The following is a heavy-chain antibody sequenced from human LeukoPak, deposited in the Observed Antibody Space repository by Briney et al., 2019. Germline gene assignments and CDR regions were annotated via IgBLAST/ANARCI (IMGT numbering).Heavy chain of an antibody. CDR3: AIRGENDSSGSRTDY. Sequence: GSLRLSCAASGFTVSSNYMSWVRQAPGKGLEWGAVIYSGGSTYYADSWKGRVTISRDNSKNTLYLQMNSLRAEDAAVYYCAIRGENDSSGSRTDYWGQGPLVTVSS. CDR1: GFTVSSNY. D-gene: IGHD3-22*01. J-gene: IGHJ4*02. CDR2: IYSGGST. V-gene: IGHV3-53*01.